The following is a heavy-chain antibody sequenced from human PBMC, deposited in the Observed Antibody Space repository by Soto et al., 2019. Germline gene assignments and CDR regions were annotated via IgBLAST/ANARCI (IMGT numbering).Heavy chain of an antibody. D-gene: IGHD6-13*01. Sequence: QVQLVQSGAEVKKPGASVKVSCKASGYTFTSYGITWVRQAPGQGLEWMGWISAYNRNTNYAQKLQGRVTMTTDTSTSTAYMELRSLRSDDTAVYYCAREPIAAAGETGYYYYGMDVWGQGTTVTVSS. V-gene: IGHV1-18*01. CDR3: AREPIAAAGETGYYYYGMDV. CDR2: ISAYNRNT. J-gene: IGHJ6*02. CDR1: GYTFTSYG.